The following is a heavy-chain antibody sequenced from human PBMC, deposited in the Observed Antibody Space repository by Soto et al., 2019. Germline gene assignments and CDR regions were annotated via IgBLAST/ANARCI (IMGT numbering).Heavy chain of an antibody. V-gene: IGHV4-39*01. D-gene: IGHD2-2*01. Sequence: SETLSLTCSVSGGSIDSGGYYWGWFRHSPNKGLEWIGTIFYTGSTYYNPSLESRLAISVDTSTNRFFLRLSSVTAADTAVYFCARQGYSSGSSSHHWGQGTLVTVYS. CDR3: ARQGYSSGSSSHH. CDR2: IFYTGST. CDR1: GGSIDSGGYY. J-gene: IGHJ4*02.